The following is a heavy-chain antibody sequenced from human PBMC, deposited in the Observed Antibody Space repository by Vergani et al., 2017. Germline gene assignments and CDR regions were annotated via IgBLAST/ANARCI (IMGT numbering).Heavy chain of an antibody. V-gene: IGHV3-33*01. J-gene: IGHJ3*02. CDR2: IWYDGSNK. D-gene: IGHD1-26*01. Sequence: VQLLESGGGLVQPGGSLRLSCAASGFTFSSYGMHWVRQAPGKGLEWVAVIWYDGSNKYYADSVKGRFTISRDNSKNTLYLQMNSLRAEDTAVYYCAREEGATLLDAFDIWGQGTMVTVSS. CDR3: AREEGATLLDAFDI. CDR1: GFTFSSYG.